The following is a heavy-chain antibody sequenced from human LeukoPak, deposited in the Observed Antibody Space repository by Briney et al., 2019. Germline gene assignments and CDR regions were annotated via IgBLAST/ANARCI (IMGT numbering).Heavy chain of an antibody. Sequence: LRLSCAASGVTLSDHHMDWVRQPPGKGLGGVGYMYYSGGTYYKPSLKSGVTMSADTSKNTLSLKLSSVTAADTAVYYCARPYYYDSRIAPWGQGILVTVSS. CDR3: ARPYYYDSRIAP. D-gene: IGHD3-22*01. CDR1: GVTLSDHH. J-gene: IGHJ5*02. CDR2: MYYSGGT. V-gene: IGHV4-30-4*08.